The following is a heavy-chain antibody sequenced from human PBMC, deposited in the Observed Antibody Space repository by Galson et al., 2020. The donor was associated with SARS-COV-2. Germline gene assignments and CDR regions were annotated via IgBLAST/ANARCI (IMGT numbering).Heavy chain of an antibody. D-gene: IGHD6-19*01. CDR2: IVVGSGNT. V-gene: IGHV1-58*02. CDR3: AADLVVAGTSSGLWDFDY. J-gene: IGHJ4*02. Sequence: SVKVSCKASGFTFTSSAMQWVRQARGQRLEWIGWIVVGSGNTNYAQKFQERVTITRDMSTSTAYMELSSLRSEDTAVYYCAADLVVAGTSSGLWDFDYWGQGTLVTVSS. CDR1: GFTFTSSA.